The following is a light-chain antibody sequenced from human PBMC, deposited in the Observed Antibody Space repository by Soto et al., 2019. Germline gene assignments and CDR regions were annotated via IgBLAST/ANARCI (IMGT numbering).Light chain of an antibody. J-gene: IGKJ1*01. CDR1: QTVSNKY. CDR2: GAS. V-gene: IGKV3-20*01. CDR3: QQYGASRWT. Sequence: FLLTQSPDTLSLSPGERATLSCRTSQTVSNKYLTWYQQKPGQPPRLLTYGASSRATGVPDRFSGSGSGTDFTLTISRLEPEDFGMYYCQQYGASRWTLGQGTKVDIK.